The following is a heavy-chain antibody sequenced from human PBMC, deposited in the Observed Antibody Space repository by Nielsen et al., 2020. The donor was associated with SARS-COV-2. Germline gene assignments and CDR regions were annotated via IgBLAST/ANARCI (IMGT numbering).Heavy chain of an antibody. V-gene: IGHV7-4-1*02. D-gene: IGHD3-10*01. CDR3: ARDLYGYYGSGSPGY. Sequence: ASVKVSCKASGYTFTSYAMNWVRQAPGQGLEWMGWINANTGNPTYAQGFTGRFVFSLDTSVSTAYLQISSLKAEDTAVYYCARDLYGYYGSGSPGYWGQGTLVTVSS. CDR2: INANTGNP. CDR1: GYTFTSYA. J-gene: IGHJ4*02.